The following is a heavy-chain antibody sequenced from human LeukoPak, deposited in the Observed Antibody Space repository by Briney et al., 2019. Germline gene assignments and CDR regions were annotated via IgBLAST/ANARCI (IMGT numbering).Heavy chain of an antibody. V-gene: IGHV1-58*02. CDR3: AKDRAQQLVLDF. CDR1: GFTFTSSA. Sequence: SVKVSCKASGFTFTSSAMQWVRQARGQRLEWIGWIVVGSGNTNYAQKFQERVTITRDMSTSTVYMELSSLRSEDTAVYYCAKDRAQQLVLDFWGQGTLVTVSS. J-gene: IGHJ4*02. D-gene: IGHD6-13*01. CDR2: IVVGSGNT.